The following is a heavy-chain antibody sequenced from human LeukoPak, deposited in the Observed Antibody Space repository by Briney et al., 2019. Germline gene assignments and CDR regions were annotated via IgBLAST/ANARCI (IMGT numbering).Heavy chain of an antibody. CDR2: ISYDGSIK. Sequence: GGSLRLSCAASGFTFSSYAMHWVRQAPGKGLEWVAVISYDGSIKYYADSVKGRFTISRDNSKNTLYLQMNSLRAEDTAVYYCARDHFIAVAGTNYYYGMDVWGQGTTVTVSS. J-gene: IGHJ6*02. D-gene: IGHD6-19*01. V-gene: IGHV3-30-3*01. CDR3: ARDHFIAVAGTNYYYGMDV. CDR1: GFTFSSYA.